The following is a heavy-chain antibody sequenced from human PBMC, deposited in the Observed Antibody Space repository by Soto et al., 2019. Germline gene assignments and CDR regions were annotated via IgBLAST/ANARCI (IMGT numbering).Heavy chain of an antibody. D-gene: IGHD3-10*01. CDR3: ARDGVLGDTTGEDAFDI. CDR2: ISAYNGNT. Sequence: ASVKVSCKASGYTFPSYGISWLRQAPGQGLEWMGWISAYNGNTNYAQKLQGRVTMTTDTSTSTAYMELRSLRSDDTAVYYCARDGVLGDTTGEDAFDIWGQGTMVTVSS. V-gene: IGHV1-18*01. CDR1: GYTFPSYG. J-gene: IGHJ3*02.